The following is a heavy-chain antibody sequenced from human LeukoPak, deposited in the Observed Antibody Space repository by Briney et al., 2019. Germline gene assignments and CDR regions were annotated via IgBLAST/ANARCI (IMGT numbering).Heavy chain of an antibody. V-gene: IGHV1-18*01. J-gene: IGHJ4*02. Sequence: ASVKVYWKASGYTFTSYGMRWVRQAPGQGLEWMGLMGAYNGNTNYAQKLQGRVTMTTDTSTSTAYMELRSLRSDDTAVYYCARTINYYGSGSFLGYFDYWGQGTLVTVSS. CDR1: GYTFTSYG. D-gene: IGHD3-10*01. CDR3: ARTINYYGSGSFLGYFDY. CDR2: MGAYNGNT.